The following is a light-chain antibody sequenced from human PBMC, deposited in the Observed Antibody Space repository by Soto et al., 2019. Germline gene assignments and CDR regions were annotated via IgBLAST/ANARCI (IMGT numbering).Light chain of an antibody. CDR3: SSYAGNIGYV. CDR2: GVS. CDR1: SSDVGTYNY. J-gene: IGLJ1*01. Sequence: QSALIQPASVSGSPGQSITISCTGTSSDVGTYNYISWYQQHPGKAPKLMIYGVSNRPSGISNRFSGSKSGNTASLTISGLQPEDEADYYCSSYAGNIGYVFGTGTKLTVL. V-gene: IGLV2-14*03.